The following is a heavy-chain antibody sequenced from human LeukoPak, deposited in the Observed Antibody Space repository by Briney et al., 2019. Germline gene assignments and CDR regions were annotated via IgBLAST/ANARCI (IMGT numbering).Heavy chain of an antibody. V-gene: IGHV1-69*05. J-gene: IGHJ4*02. Sequence: GASVKVSCKASGYTFTGYYMHWVRQAPGQGLEWMGGIIPIFGTANYAQKFQGRVTITTDESTSTAYMELSSLRSEDTVVYYCARDRIGVAAATMEYWGQGTLVTVSS. CDR1: GYTFTGYY. CDR2: IIPIFGTA. D-gene: IGHD6-13*01. CDR3: ARDRIGVAAATMEY.